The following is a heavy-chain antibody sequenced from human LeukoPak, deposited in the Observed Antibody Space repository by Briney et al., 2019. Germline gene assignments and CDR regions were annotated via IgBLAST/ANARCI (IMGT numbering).Heavy chain of an antibody. CDR2: IDPNSGST. D-gene: IGHD6-13*01. CDR3: ARESAIAAAGRVDQFFDY. V-gene: IGHV1-2*02. J-gene: IGHJ4*02. Sequence: ASVKVSCKASGYTFTEHYMHWVRQAPGHGLEWMGWIDPNSGSTNYAQKFQGRVTMTRDTSISTAYMGLSRLRSDDTAVYYCARESAIAAAGRVDQFFDYWGQGTLVTVSS. CDR1: GYTFTEHY.